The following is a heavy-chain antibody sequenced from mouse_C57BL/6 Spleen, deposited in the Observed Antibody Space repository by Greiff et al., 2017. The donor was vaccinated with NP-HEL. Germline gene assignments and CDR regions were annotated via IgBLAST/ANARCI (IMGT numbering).Heavy chain of an antibody. V-gene: IGHV5-12*01. CDR1: GFTFSDYY. CDR3: ARHDYYGSRPFAY. D-gene: IGHD1-1*01. Sequence: EVQGVESGGGLVQPGGSLKLSCAASGFTFSDYYMYWVRQTPEKRLEWVAYISNGGGSTYYPDTVKGRFTISRDNAKNTLYLQMSRLKSEDTAMYYCARHDYYGSRPFAYWGQGTLVTVSA. J-gene: IGHJ3*01. CDR2: ISNGGGST.